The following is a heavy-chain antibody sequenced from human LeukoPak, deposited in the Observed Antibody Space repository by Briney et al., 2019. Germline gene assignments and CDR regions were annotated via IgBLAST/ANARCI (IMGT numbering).Heavy chain of an antibody. J-gene: IGHJ4*02. CDR1: GYTFTSYD. Sequence: ASVKVSCKASGYTFTSYDINWVRQATGQGLEWMGWMYPNSGKTGSAQKLQGRVTMTRNTTISTAYMELSSLRSEDTAVYYCARKKPGYYDFWSGYSVDFDYWGQGTLVTVSS. CDR2: MYPNSGKT. V-gene: IGHV1-8*01. CDR3: ARKKPGYYDFWSGYSVDFDY. D-gene: IGHD3-3*01.